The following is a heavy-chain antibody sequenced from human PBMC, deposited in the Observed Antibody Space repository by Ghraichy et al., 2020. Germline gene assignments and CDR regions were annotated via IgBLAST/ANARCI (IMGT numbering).Heavy chain of an antibody. J-gene: IGHJ6*04. V-gene: IGHV3-66*01. CDR1: GFTVSSNY. Sequence: SCAASGFTVSSNYMSWVRQAPGKGLEWVSVIYTGGSAYYADSVKGRFIISRDNSKNTLYLQMNSLRAEDTAVYYCAMPGIAAAGTHVRRDYYGVDVWGKGATVTVSS. CDR3: AMPGIAAAGTHVRRDYYGVDV. D-gene: IGHD6-13*01. CDR2: IYTGGSA.